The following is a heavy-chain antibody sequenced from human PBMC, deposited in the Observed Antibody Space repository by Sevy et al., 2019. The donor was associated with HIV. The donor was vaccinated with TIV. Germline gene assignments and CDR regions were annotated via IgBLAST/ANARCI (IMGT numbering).Heavy chain of an antibody. CDR3: AKEVGAVSGPAAFDI. J-gene: IGHJ3*02. D-gene: IGHD3-3*01. Sequence: GGSLRLSCAASGFTFSTYTMNWVRQAPGKGLEWVAVISYDGRIKHYADSVKGQFTISRDNSKNMLYLEMDSLRVEDTAVYYCAKEVGAVSGPAAFDIWGQGTMVTVSS. CDR1: GFTFSTYT. CDR2: ISYDGRIK. V-gene: IGHV3-30*18.